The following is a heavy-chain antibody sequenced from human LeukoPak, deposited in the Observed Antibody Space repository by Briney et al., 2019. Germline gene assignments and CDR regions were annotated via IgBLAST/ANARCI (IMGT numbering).Heavy chain of an antibody. CDR3: AREGEGVRYFDWLTTSRHYYYGMDV. J-gene: IGHJ6*02. Sequence: ASVKVSCKASGYTFTSYGISWVRQAPGQGLEWMGWISAYNGNTNYAQKLQGRVTMTIDTSTSTAYMELRSLRSDDTAVYYCAREGEGVRYFDWLTTSRHYYYGMDVWGQGTTVTVSS. CDR2: ISAYNGNT. D-gene: IGHD3-9*01. V-gene: IGHV1-18*01. CDR1: GYTFTSYG.